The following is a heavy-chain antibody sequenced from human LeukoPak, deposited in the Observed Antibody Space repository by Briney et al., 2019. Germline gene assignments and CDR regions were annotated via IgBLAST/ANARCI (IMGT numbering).Heavy chain of an antibody. CDR1: GFTFSSYG. J-gene: IGHJ5*02. CDR3: AKAVGYSNWFDP. CDR2: ISYDGSNK. D-gene: IGHD2-21*01. V-gene: IGHV3-30*18. Sequence: GRSLRLSCAASGFTFSSYGMHWVRQAPGKGLEWVAVISYDGSNKYYADSVKGRFTISRDNSKNTLHLQMNSLRAEDTAVYYCAKAVGYSNWFDPWGQGTLVTVSS.